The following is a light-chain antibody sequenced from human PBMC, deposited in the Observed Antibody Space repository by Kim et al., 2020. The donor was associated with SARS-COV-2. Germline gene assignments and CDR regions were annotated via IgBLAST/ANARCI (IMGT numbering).Light chain of an antibody. V-gene: IGKV1-12*01. Sequence: DIQMAQSPPSLSASVGDTFTISCRASQDISISLAWYQQKPGKAPKVLIYAASSLQSGVPSRFTASGSGTDFTLTISSLQPEDFATYFCQQAKSLPRTFGQGTKLEI. CDR2: AAS. J-gene: IGKJ2*01. CDR3: QQAKSLPRT. CDR1: QDISIS.